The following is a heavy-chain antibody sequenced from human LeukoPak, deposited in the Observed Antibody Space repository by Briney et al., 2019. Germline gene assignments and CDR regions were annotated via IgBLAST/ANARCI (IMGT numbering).Heavy chain of an antibody. CDR1: GFTFSSYA. Sequence: GGSLRLSCAASGFTFSSYAMSWVRQAPGKGLEWVSAISGSGGSTYYADSVKGRFTISRDNSKNTLYLQMYSLRAEDTAVYYCAKYGGLPSGMDVWGQGTTVTVSS. V-gene: IGHV3-23*01. CDR3: AKYGGLPSGMDV. D-gene: IGHD3-16*01. CDR2: ISGSGGST. J-gene: IGHJ6*02.